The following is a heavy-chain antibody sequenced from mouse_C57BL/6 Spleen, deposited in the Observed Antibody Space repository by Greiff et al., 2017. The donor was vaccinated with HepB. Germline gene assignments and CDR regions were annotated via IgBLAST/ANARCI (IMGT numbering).Heavy chain of an antibody. D-gene: IGHD2-2*01. CDR2: INPGSGGT. J-gene: IGHJ2*01. V-gene: IGHV1-54*01. CDR1: GYAFTNYL. CDR3: ARRGLQGYFDY. Sequence: VQLKESGAELVRPGTSVKVSCKASGYAFTNYLIEWVKQRPGQGLEWIGVINPGSGGTNYNEKFKGKATLTADKSSSTAYMQLSSLTSEDSAVYFCARRGLQGYFDYWGQGTTLTVSS.